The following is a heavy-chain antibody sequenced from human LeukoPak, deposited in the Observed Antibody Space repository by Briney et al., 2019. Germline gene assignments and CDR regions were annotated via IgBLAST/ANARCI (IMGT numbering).Heavy chain of an antibody. CDR2: IYHSGST. CDR3: ARDSRITMIVVGPFDY. CDR1: GGSIGRGSYY. V-gene: IGHV4-39*07. Sequence: SQTLSLTCSVSGGSIGRGSYYWGWIRQPPGKGLEWIGSIYHSGSTYYNPSLKSRVTISVDTSKNQFSLKLSSVTAADTAVYYCARDSRITMIVVGPFDYWGQGTLVTVSS. D-gene: IGHD3-22*01. J-gene: IGHJ4*02.